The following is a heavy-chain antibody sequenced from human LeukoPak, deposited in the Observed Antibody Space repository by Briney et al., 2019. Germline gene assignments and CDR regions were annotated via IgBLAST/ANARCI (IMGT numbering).Heavy chain of an antibody. CDR2: ISAYNGNT. D-gene: IGHD3-3*01. V-gene: IGHV1-18*01. CDR1: GYTFTSYG. J-gene: IGHJ4*02. Sequence: ASVKVSCKASGYTFTSYGISWVRQAPGQGLEWMGWISAYNGNTNYAQKLQGRVTMTTDTSTSTAYMELRSLRSDDTAVYYCAMHPPDYDXXXGDDYWGQGTLVTVSS. CDR3: AMHPPDYDXXXGDDY.